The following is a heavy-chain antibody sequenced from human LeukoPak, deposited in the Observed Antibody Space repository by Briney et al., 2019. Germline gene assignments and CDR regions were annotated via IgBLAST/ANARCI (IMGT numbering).Heavy chain of an antibody. J-gene: IGHJ3*02. CDR3: ARDSGAGGDPFDI. CDR2: ISSSGSTI. D-gene: IGHD4-17*01. V-gene: IGHV3-11*04. CDR1: GFIFSDYY. Sequence: PGGSLRLSCAASGFIFSDYYMSWIRQAPGKGLEWVSYISSSGSTIYYADSVKGRFTISRDNARNSLYLQMNSLRAEDTAVYYCARDSGAGGDPFDIWGQGTMVTVSS.